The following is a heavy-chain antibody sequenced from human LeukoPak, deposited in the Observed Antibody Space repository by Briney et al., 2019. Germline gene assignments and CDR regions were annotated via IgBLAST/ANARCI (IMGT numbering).Heavy chain of an antibody. D-gene: IGHD3-10*01. CDR3: ARDGPAQMVDFDY. Sequence: ASVKVSCKASGYTFSGTGWYLYWLRQAPGQGLECMGWIYPNNGATGYAQKFQGRAAMTRDTSISTAYMELSRLRPDDTAVYYCARDGPAQMVDFDYWGQGTLVTVSS. J-gene: IGHJ4*02. CDR1: GYTFSGTGWY. V-gene: IGHV1-2*02. CDR2: IYPNNGAT.